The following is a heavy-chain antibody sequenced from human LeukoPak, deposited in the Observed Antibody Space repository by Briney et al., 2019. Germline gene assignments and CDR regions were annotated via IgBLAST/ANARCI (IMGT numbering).Heavy chain of an antibody. CDR1: GFTFSRYA. V-gene: IGHV3-23*01. Sequence: GGSLRPSCAAPGFTFSRYAMTWVRQALGKGLEWVSGISSRSGSTTYYADSVKGRFAISRDNSRNTLYLQMNSLRAEDTALYYCAKGGYYYDDSGYDYFDYWGQGTLVTVSS. CDR3: AKGGYYYDDSGYDYFDY. CDR2: ISSRSGSTT. D-gene: IGHD3-22*01. J-gene: IGHJ4*02.